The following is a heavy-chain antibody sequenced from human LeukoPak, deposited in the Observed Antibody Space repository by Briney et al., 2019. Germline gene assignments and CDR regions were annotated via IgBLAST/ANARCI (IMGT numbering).Heavy chain of an antibody. Sequence: SGASLRLSCAASGFTLSSYAMSWVRQAPGKGLEWVSAISGSGGSTFYADSVKGRFTISRDNSKNTLYLQMNSLRAEDTAVYYCAKMSAYYYDRSGYTDFWGQGTLVTVSS. CDR3: AKMSAYYYDRSGYTDF. CDR1: GFTLSSYA. J-gene: IGHJ4*02. D-gene: IGHD3-22*01. CDR2: ISGSGGST. V-gene: IGHV3-23*01.